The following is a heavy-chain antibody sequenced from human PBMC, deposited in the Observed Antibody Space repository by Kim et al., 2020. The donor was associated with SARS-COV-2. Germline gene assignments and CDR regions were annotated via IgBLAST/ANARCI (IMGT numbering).Heavy chain of an antibody. Sequence: ASVKVSCKDSGYTFTGYYMHWVRQAPGQGLEWMGRINPNSGGTNYAQKFQGRVTMTRDTSISTAYMELSRLRSDDTAVYYCARGGGLTDYYYYGMDVWGQGTTVTVSS. J-gene: IGHJ6*02. CDR1: GYTFTGYY. CDR2: INPNSGGT. CDR3: ARGGGLTDYYYYGMDV. V-gene: IGHV1-2*06. D-gene: IGHD5-12*01.